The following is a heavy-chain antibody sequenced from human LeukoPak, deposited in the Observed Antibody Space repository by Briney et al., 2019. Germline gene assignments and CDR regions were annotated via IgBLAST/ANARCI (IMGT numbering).Heavy chain of an antibody. CDR1: GFIFSSHA. V-gene: IGHV1-69*06. D-gene: IGHD5-24*01. Sequence: GGSLRLSCAASGFIFSSHAISWVRQAPGQGLEWMGGIIPIFGTANYAQKFQGRVTITADKSTSTAYMELSSLRSEDTAVYYCATSPNEGYNSPYYYYYMDVWGKGTTVTVSS. CDR3: ATSPNEGYNSPYYYYYMDV. CDR2: IIPIFGTA. J-gene: IGHJ6*03.